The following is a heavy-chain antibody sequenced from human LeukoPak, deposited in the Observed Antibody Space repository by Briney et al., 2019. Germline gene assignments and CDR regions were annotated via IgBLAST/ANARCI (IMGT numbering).Heavy chain of an antibody. CDR3: ARIGSSGYCDY. J-gene: IGHJ4*02. CDR2: IYYSGST. V-gene: IGHV4-59*01. CDR1: GGSIISYY. Sequence: PSETLSLTFTVSGGSIISYYWSWIRQPPGKGLEWIGYIYYSGSTNYNPPLQSRVTISVDTSNNQFSLKLSSVTAADTAVYYCARIGSSGYCDYWGQGTLVTVSS. D-gene: IGHD3-22*01.